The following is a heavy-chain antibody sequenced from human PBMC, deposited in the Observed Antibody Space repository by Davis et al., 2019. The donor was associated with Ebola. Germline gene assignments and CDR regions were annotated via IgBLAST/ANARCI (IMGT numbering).Heavy chain of an antibody. J-gene: IGHJ4*02. CDR2: ISHSGST. CDR3: ATDYLHY. V-gene: IGHV4-34*01. D-gene: IGHD4-11*01. Sequence: GSLRLSCAVYGGSFRGYYWSWIRQPPGKGLEWIGEISHSGSTNYNPSLKSRVTLSVDTSKNQFSLKLRSLTAADTAVYYCATDYLHYWGQGTLVTVSS. CDR1: GGSFRGYY.